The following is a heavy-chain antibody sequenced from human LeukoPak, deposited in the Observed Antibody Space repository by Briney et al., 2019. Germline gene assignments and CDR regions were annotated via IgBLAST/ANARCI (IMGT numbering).Heavy chain of an antibody. Sequence: GSLRLSCAASGFTLSSYAMSWVRQAPGKGLEWVSAISGGGGSTYYADSVKGRFTISRDDSKNTLYLQMSSLRAEDTAVYYCAKPNDYGDPEYFQHWGQGTLVTVSS. CDR3: AKPNDYGDPEYFQH. CDR1: GFTLSSYA. D-gene: IGHD4-17*01. CDR2: ISGGGGST. J-gene: IGHJ1*01. V-gene: IGHV3-23*01.